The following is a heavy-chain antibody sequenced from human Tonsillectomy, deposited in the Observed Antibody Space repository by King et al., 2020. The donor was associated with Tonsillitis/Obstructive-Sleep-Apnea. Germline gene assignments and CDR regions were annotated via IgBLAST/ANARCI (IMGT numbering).Heavy chain of an antibody. J-gene: IGHJ4*02. Sequence: VQLVESGGGVVQPGRSLRLSCAASGFTFSNYGMHWVRQAPGKGLECVAVISYNGSNIYHADSVKGRFTISRDNSKNTLYLQMSSLGAEDTALYYCAQDLSVARWGQGTLVTVSS. CDR2: ISYNGSNI. V-gene: IGHV3-30*18. CDR1: GFTFSNYG. CDR3: AQDLSVAR. D-gene: IGHD4-23*01.